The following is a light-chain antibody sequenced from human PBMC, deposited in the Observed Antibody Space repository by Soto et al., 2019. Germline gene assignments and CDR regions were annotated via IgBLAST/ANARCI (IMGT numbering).Light chain of an antibody. V-gene: IGKV3-20*01. CDR3: QQYGSSPPIT. Sequence: EIVLTQSPGTLSLSPGDRATLSCRGSQSVSSSYLAWYQQKPRQAPRLLIYDASSRATGIPDRFSGSGSGTDFTPTISRLEPEDFAVYYCQQYGSSPPITCGQGTRLEIK. J-gene: IGKJ5*01. CDR2: DAS. CDR1: QSVSSSY.